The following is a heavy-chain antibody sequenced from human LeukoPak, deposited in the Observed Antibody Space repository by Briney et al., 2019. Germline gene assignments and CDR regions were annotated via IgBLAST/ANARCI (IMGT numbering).Heavy chain of an antibody. CDR1: GFTFSSYW. J-gene: IGHJ3*02. D-gene: IGHD3-22*01. CDR3: ARDLEDSSPFGAFDM. CDR2: INADGDTT. V-gene: IGHV3-74*01. Sequence: GGSLRLSCVASGFTFSSYWMHWVRQAPGKGLVWVSRINADGDTTRYPDSVKGRFTISRDDAKNTLYLQMNSLRAEDTAVYYCARDLEDSSPFGAFDMWGQGTMVTVSS.